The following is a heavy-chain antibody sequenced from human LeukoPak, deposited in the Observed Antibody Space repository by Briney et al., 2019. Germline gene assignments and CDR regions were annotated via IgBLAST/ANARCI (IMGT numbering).Heavy chain of an antibody. J-gene: IGHJ5*01. Sequence: PSETLSLTCTVSGASISSHYWSRIRQPPGKGLEWIGYIYHTGSTDYSPSLKGRLTISQDTSKNQISLSLTSVTTADTAMYYCARGGRWDKFDSWGQGILVSVSS. CDR2: IYHTGST. CDR1: GASISSHY. CDR3: ARGGRWDKFDS. D-gene: IGHD1-26*01. V-gene: IGHV4-59*11.